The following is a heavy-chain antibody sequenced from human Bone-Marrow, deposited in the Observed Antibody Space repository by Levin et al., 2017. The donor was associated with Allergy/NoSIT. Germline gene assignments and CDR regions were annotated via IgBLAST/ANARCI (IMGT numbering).Heavy chain of an antibody. CDR3: TTAFDVVVVAANFDY. J-gene: IGHJ4*02. CDR1: GFTFSNAW. V-gene: IGHV3-15*01. CDR2: IKSKTDGGTT. D-gene: IGHD2-15*01. Sequence: GESLKISCAASGFTFSNAWMSWVRQAPGKGLEWVGRIKSKTDGGTTDYAAPVKGRFTISRDDSKNTLYLQMNSLKTEDTAVYYCTTAFDVVVVAANFDYWGQGTLVTVSS.